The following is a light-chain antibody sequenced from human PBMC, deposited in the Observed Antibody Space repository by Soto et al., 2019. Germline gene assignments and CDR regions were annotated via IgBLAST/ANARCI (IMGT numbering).Light chain of an antibody. CDR2: DVS. J-gene: IGLJ2*01. CDR3: SSYRSGSTRVV. V-gene: IGLV2-14*03. Sequence: QSALTQPASVSGSPGQSITISCTGTSSDVGGYNFVSWYQQHPGKVPKVMIYDVSKRPSGVSNRFSGSKSGNTASLTISGLQVEAEADSYCSSYRSGSTRVVFGGGTKLTVL. CDR1: SSDVGGYNF.